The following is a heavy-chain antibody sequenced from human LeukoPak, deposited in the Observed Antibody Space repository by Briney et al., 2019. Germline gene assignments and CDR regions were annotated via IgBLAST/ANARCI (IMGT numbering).Heavy chain of an antibody. CDR3: ARDNYSPFGGNSENDY. D-gene: IGHD4-23*01. CDR1: GYTFTSLD. J-gene: IGHJ4*02. CDR2: INPNSGNT. Sequence: ASVKVCCKASGYTFTSLDINWVRQATGQGLEWMGWINPNSGNTGHAQQFQGRVTISRDTSISTVYMELSSLRSEDTAVYYCARDNYSPFGGNSENDYWGQGTLVTVSS. V-gene: IGHV1-8*01.